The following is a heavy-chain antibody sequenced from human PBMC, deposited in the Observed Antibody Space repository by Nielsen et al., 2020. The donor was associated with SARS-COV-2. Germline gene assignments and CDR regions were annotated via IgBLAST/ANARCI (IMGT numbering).Heavy chain of an antibody. V-gene: IGHV1-18*01. D-gene: IGHD3-10*01. CDR2: ISAYNGNT. CDR1: GYTFTSYG. J-gene: IGHJ6*02. Sequence: ASVKVSCKASGYTFTSYGISWVRQAPGQGLEWMGWISAYNGNTNYAQKLQGRVTMTTDTSTSTAYMELRSLRSDDTAVYYCARVDGYYGSGSYPLYYYGMDVWGQGTTVTVSS. CDR3: ARVDGYYGSGSYPLYYYGMDV.